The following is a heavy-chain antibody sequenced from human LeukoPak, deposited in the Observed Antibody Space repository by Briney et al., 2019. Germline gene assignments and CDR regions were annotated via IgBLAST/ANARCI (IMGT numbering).Heavy chain of an antibody. CDR2: ISPYNGNT. CDR1: GYTFTSFG. J-gene: IGHJ4*02. V-gene: IGHV1-18*01. CDR3: ARTFGGNFRLDY. D-gene: IGHD3-10*01. Sequence: ASVKVSCKASGYTFTSFGITWVRQAPGQGPEWMGWISPYNGNTNYAQKLQDRVTMTTDTSTTTAHMEVRSLTSDDTAVYYCARTFGGNFRLDYWGQGTLVTVSS.